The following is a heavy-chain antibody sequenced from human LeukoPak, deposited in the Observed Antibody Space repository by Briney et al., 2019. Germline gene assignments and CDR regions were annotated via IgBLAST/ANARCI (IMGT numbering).Heavy chain of an antibody. D-gene: IGHD4-17*01. Sequence: GGSLRLSCAASGFTFSSYGMHWVRQAPGKGLEWVAVISYDGSNKYYADSVKGRFTISRDNSKNTLYLQMNSLRAEDTAVYYCARDGDYDYWGQGTLVTVSS. V-gene: IGHV3-30*03. CDR1: GFTFSSYG. CDR2: ISYDGSNK. CDR3: ARDGDYDY. J-gene: IGHJ4*02.